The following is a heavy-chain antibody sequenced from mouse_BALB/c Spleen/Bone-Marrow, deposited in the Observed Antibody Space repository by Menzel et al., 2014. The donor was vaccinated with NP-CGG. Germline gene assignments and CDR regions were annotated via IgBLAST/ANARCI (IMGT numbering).Heavy chain of an antibody. Sequence: QVQLKESGAELVRPGTSVKVSCKASGYAFTIYLIEWIKQRPGQGLEWIGVINPGSGGSNYNEKFKGKATLTADKSSSTAYMQLSNRTSDDSAVYFCARLGRDYFDYWGQGTTLTVSS. V-gene: IGHV1-54*01. CDR2: INPGSGGS. CDR1: GYAFTIYL. CDR3: ARLGRDYFDY. D-gene: IGHD4-1*01. J-gene: IGHJ2*01.